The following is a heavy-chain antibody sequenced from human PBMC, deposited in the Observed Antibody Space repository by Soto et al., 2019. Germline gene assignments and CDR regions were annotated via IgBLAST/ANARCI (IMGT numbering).Heavy chain of an antibody. V-gene: IGHV1-18*04. J-gene: IGHJ5*02. Sequence: GASVKVSCKASGYTFTSNGISWVRQAPGQGLEWVGWISTYNGNTNYAQKLQGRVTMTTDTSTSTAYMELRSLRSDDTAVYYCARALSSSWFNWFDPWGQGTLVTVSS. CDR1: GYTFTSNG. CDR3: ARALSSSWFNWFDP. CDR2: ISTYNGNT. D-gene: IGHD6-13*01.